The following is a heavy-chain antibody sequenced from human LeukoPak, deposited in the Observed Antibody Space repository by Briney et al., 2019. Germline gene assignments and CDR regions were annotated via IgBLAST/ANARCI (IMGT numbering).Heavy chain of an antibody. CDR2: ISTSGGST. CDR3: AKDITTLID. V-gene: IGHV3-23*01. J-gene: IGHJ4*02. D-gene: IGHD3-22*01. Sequence: GGSLRLSCAASGFTFSNAWMSWVRQAPGKGLEWVSAISTSGGSTYYADSVEGRFTISRVNSKNTLYLQMNSLRAEDTAVYYCAKDITTLIDWGQGTLVTVSS. CDR1: GFTFSNAW.